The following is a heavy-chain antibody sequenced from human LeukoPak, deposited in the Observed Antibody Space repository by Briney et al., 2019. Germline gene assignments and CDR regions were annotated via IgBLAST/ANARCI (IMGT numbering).Heavy chain of an antibody. J-gene: IGHJ6*04. CDR1: GFTFSNYW. CDR2: IKPDGSGK. CDR3: AELGITMIGGV. D-gene: IGHD3-10*02. Sequence: PGGSLRLSCAASGFTFSNYWMTWVRQAPGKGLEWVANIKPDGSGKYYVDSVKGRFTISRDNAKNSLYLQMNSLRAEDTAVYYCAELGITMIGGVWGKGTTVTISS. V-gene: IGHV3-7*01.